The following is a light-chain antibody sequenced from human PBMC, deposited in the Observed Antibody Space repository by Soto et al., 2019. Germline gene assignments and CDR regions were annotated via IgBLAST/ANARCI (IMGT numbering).Light chain of an antibody. J-gene: IGKJ4*01. Sequence: EIVLTQSPGTLSLSPGERATLSCRASQSVSSSYLAWYQQKPGQAPRLLIYGASSRATGIPDRFSGSGSGTDFTLTISRLEPEDSEVYYCQQYGSSLALTFGGGTKVDIK. CDR2: GAS. V-gene: IGKV3-20*01. CDR3: QQYGSSLALT. CDR1: QSVSSSY.